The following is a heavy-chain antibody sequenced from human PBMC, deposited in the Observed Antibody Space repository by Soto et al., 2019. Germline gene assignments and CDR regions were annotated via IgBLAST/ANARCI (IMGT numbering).Heavy chain of an antibody. D-gene: IGHD5-12*01. CDR3: PRGHSGYSGYDDD. Sequence: RAPRLSCAASGFTFDYYAMSCVRQAPWRGLEWVGLVTATTYGGTAECAASLKGRFTISRDDFKSIAYLQMDSLKTEYTAVYYCPRGHSGYSGYDDDWGQGT. CDR2: VTATTYGGTA. CDR1: GFTFDYYA. J-gene: IGHJ4*02. V-gene: IGHV3-49*04.